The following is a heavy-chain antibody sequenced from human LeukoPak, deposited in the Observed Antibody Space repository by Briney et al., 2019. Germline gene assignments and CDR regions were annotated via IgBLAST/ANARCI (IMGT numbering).Heavy chain of an antibody. J-gene: IGHJ5*02. Sequence: GGSLRLSCAASGFTFSSYWMSWVRQAPGKGLEWVANIKQDGSEKYYVDSVKGRFTISRDNAKNSLYLQMNSLRAEDTAVYYCARNRLPYYYGSGSPYEAFDPWGQETLVTVSS. CDR2: IKQDGSEK. V-gene: IGHV3-7*03. CDR1: GFTFSSYW. D-gene: IGHD3-10*01. CDR3: ARNRLPYYYGSGSPYEAFDP.